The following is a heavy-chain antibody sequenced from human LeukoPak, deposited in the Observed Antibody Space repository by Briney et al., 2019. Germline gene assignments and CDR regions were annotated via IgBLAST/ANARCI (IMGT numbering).Heavy chain of an antibody. Sequence: PGGSLRLSWAASGFTCNTFNMNWVRQAPGKGLEWVSSITSGGDYIYYADSVKGRFTTSRDNAKNSLSLELNSLRVEDTAVYYCARGHYDVLAASYKWTPDYWGQGTLVTVSS. D-gene: IGHD3-9*01. V-gene: IGHV3-21*01. J-gene: IGHJ4*02. CDR3: ARGHYDVLAASYKWTPDY. CDR1: GFTCNTFN. CDR2: ITSGGDYI.